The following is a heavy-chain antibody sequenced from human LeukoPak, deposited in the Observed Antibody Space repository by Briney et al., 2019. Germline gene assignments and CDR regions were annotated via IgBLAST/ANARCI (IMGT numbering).Heavy chain of an antibody. V-gene: IGHV1-2*02. CDR3: ARDSAIVGALFDY. Sequence: GASVKVSCXASGYTFTSYDINWVRQATGQGLEWMGWINPNSGGTNYAQKFQGRVTMTRDTSISTAYMELSRLRSDDTAVYYCARDSAIVGALFDYWGQGTLVTVSS. J-gene: IGHJ4*02. CDR2: INPNSGGT. CDR1: GYTFTSYD. D-gene: IGHD1-26*01.